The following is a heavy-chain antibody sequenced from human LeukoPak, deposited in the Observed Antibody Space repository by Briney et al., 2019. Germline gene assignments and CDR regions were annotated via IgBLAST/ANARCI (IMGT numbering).Heavy chain of an antibody. J-gene: IGHJ4*02. D-gene: IGHD3-22*01. V-gene: IGHV1-69*05. Sequence: SVKVSCKASGGTFSSYAISWVRQAPGQGLEWKGGIIPIFGTANYAQKFQGRVTITTDESTSTAYMELSSLRSEDTAVYYCASYYYYDSSGYYDFDYWGQGTLVTVSS. CDR1: GGTFSSYA. CDR3: ASYYYYDSSGYYDFDY. CDR2: IIPIFGTA.